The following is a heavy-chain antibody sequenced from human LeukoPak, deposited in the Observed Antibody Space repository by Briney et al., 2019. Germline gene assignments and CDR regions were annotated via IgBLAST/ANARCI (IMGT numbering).Heavy chain of an antibody. CDR2: IYSGGST. J-gene: IGHJ3*02. V-gene: IGHV3-66*01. D-gene: IGHD2-8*01. Sequence: GGSLRLSCAASEFTVSSNYMSWVRQAPGKGLEWVSVIYSGGSTYYADSVKGRFTISRDNSKNTLYLQMNSLRAEDTAVYYCARVLYGAFDIWGQGTMVTVSS. CDR1: EFTVSSNY. CDR3: ARVLYGAFDI.